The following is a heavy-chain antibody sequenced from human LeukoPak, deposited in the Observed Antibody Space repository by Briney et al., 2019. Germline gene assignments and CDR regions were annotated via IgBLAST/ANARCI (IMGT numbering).Heavy chain of an antibody. V-gene: IGHV4-30-2*01. CDR3: ARGGSGTNWFDP. CDR1: GGSISSGGYS. Sequence: SETLSLTCAVSGGSISSGGYSWSWIRQPPGKGLEWIGNIYHSGSTYYNPSLKSRVTISVDRSKNQFSLKLSSVTAADTAVYYCARGGSGTNWFDPWGQGTLVTVSS. CDR2: IYHSGST. J-gene: IGHJ5*02. D-gene: IGHD3-10*01.